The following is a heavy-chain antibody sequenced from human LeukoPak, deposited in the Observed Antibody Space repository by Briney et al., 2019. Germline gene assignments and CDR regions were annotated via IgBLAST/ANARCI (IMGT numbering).Heavy chain of an antibody. CDR2: IYYSGST. CDR3: ARSGTYLYSSTHDY. Sequence: SETLSLTCTVSGGSISSYYWSWIRQPPGKGLEWIGYIYYSGSTNYNPSLKSRVTISVDTSKNQFSLKLSSVTAADTAVYYCARSGTYLYSSTHDYRGQGNLITVSS. V-gene: IGHV4-59*01. J-gene: IGHJ4*02. CDR1: GGSISSYY. D-gene: IGHD2-2*01.